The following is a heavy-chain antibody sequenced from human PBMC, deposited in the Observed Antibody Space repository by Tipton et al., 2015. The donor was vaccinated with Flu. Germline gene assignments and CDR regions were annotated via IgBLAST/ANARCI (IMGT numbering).Heavy chain of an antibody. Sequence: SLRLSCSASGFSFSFYGMHWVRQAPGKGLEWLALIWYDGSNQFYADSVKGQFTISRDNSANTLYLQMNSLRVEDTAMYYCTKDRNGEGYFDYWGQGALVTVSS. CDR3: TKDRNGEGYFDY. CDR1: GFSFSFYG. CDR2: IWYDGSNQ. J-gene: IGHJ4*02. V-gene: IGHV3-33*06. D-gene: IGHD4-17*01.